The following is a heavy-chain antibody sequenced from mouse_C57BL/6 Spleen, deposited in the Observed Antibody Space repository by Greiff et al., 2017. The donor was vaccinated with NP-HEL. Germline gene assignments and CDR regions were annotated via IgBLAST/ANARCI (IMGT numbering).Heavy chain of an antibody. CDR3: ARRGLDQDWYFDV. V-gene: IGHV8-12*01. CDR2: IYWDDDK. J-gene: IGHJ1*03. Sequence: QVQLKESGPGILQSSQTLSLTCSFSGFSLSTSGMGVSWIRQPSGKGLEWLAHIYWDDDKRYNPSLKSRLTISKATSRNQVFLKITSVDTADTATYYCARRGLDQDWYFDVWGTGTTVTVSS. CDR1: GFSLSTSGMG. D-gene: IGHD3-2*02.